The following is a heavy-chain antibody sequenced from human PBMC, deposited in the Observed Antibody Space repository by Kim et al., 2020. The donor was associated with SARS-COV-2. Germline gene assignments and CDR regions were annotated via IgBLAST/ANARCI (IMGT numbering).Heavy chain of an antibody. V-gene: IGHV4-39*01. CDR2: IYYSGST. CDR1: GGSISSSSYY. CDR3: ARSGLKRITIFGVDPHDGNAFDI. D-gene: IGHD3-3*01. Sequence: SETLSLTCTVSGGSISSSSYYWGWIRQPPGKGLEWIGSIYYSGSTYYNPSLKRRVTISVDTSKNQFSLKLSSVTAADTAVYYCARSGLKRITIFGVDPHDGNAFDIWGQGTMVTVSS. J-gene: IGHJ3*02.